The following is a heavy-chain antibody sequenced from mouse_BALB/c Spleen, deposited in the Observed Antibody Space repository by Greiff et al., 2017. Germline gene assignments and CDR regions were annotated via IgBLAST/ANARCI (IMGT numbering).Heavy chain of an antibody. CDR1: GYSITSDYA. CDR2: ISYSGST. V-gene: IGHV3-2*02. Sequence: EVKLLESGPGLVKPSQSLSLTCTVTGYSITSDYAWNWIRQFPGNKLEWMGYISYSGSTSYNPSLKSRISITRDTSKNQFFLQLNSVTTEDTATYYCASEYRYDAGYFDYWGQGTTLTVSS. J-gene: IGHJ2*01. D-gene: IGHD2-14*01. CDR3: ASEYRYDAGYFDY.